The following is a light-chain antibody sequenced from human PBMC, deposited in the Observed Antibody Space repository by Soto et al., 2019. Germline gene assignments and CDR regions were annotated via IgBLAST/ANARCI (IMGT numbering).Light chain of an antibody. CDR1: QSVSSY. CDR3: QQRSNWLT. V-gene: IGKV3-11*01. CDR2: DAS. Sequence: EIVLTQSPATLSLSPGERATLSCRASQSVSSYLAWYQQKPGQAPRLLIYDASNRATGIPARFSGSGSGTDFTLTTSSLEPEGFAVYYCQQRSNWLTFGGGTKVEIK. J-gene: IGKJ4*01.